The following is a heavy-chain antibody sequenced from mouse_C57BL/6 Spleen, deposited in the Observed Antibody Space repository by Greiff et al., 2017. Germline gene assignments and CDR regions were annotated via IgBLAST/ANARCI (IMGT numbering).Heavy chain of an antibody. V-gene: IGHV1-26*01. CDR1: GYTFTDYY. Sequence: EVQLQPSGPELVKPGASVKISCKASGYTFTDYYMNWVKQSHGKSLEWIGDINPNNGGTSYNQKFKGKATLTVDKSSSTAYMELRSLTSEDSAVYYCARNYYAMDYWGQGTSVTVSS. CDR2: INPNNGGT. CDR3: ARNYYAMDY. J-gene: IGHJ4*01.